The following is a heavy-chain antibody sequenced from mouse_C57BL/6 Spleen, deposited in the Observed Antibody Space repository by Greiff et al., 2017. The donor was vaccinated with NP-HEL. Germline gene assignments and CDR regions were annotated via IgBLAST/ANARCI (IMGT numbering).Heavy chain of an antibody. Sequence: EVHLVESGGGLVKPGGSLKLSCAASGFTFSSYAMSWVRQTPEKRLEWVATISDGGSYTYYPDNVKGRFTISRDNAKNNLYLQMSQLKSEDTAMYYCARDYYGSSYDYAMDYWGQGTSGTVSS. CDR3: ARDYYGSSYDYAMDY. J-gene: IGHJ4*01. CDR2: ISDGGSYT. V-gene: IGHV5-4*01. D-gene: IGHD1-1*01. CDR1: GFTFSSYA.